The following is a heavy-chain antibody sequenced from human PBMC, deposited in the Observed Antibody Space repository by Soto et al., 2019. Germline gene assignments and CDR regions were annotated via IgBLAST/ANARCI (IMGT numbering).Heavy chain of an antibody. CDR3: ARQYEPDAFDI. CDR2: INHSGNT. J-gene: IGHJ3*02. V-gene: IGHV4-34*01. D-gene: IGHD3-16*01. Sequence: SETLSLTCALYGGPFSTYYWSWIRQPPGKGLEWIGEINHSGNTNYSPSLKSRVTISVDTSKNQFSLRLSSVTAADTAVYYCARQYEPDAFDIWGQGTMVTVSS. CDR1: GGPFSTYY.